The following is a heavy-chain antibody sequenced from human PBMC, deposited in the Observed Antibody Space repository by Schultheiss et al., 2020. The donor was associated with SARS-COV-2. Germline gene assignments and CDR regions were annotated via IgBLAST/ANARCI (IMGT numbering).Heavy chain of an antibody. CDR1: GFTFSTYA. Sequence: GGSLRLSCAASGFTFSTYAMTWVRQAPGEGLEWVSGISGSGATTYNADSVKGRFTISRDNSKNTLYLQMNSLKTEDTAVYYCTTDIWTSTSLDYWGQGALVTVSS. D-gene: IGHD3/OR15-3a*01. CDR3: TTDIWTSTSLDY. CDR2: ISGSGATT. V-gene: IGHV3-23*01. J-gene: IGHJ4*02.